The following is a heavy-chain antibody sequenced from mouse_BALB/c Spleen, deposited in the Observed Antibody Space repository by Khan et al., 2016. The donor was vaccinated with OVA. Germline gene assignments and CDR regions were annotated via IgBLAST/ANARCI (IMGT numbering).Heavy chain of an antibody. CDR1: GYTFTSYW. J-gene: IGHJ3*01. D-gene: IGHD2-10*02. V-gene: IGHV1-7*01. CDR3: ANHGSISAWLTY. Sequence: QVQLKQSGAELAKPGASVKMSCKASGYTFTSYWMHWVKQRPGQGLEWIGYINPSTGYTEYNQRFKDKATLTADKSSSTAYMQLSSLTSEESAVYYCANHGSISAWLTYWGQGTLVTGSA. CDR2: INPSTGYT.